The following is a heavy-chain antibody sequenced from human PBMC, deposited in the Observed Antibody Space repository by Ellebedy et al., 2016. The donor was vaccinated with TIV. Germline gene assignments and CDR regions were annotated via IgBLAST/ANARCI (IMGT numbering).Heavy chain of an antibody. Sequence: GESLKISCAASGFTFSSYGMHWVRQAPDTGPEWVAVIWFDGSHKFCVVSVKGRFTISRDNSKNTLYLQMSSLRAVDTAIYYCAKDRSSTMIALDFWGQGTLVTVSS. J-gene: IGHJ4*02. CDR3: AKDRSSTMIALDF. D-gene: IGHD3-22*01. V-gene: IGHV3-33*06. CDR2: IWFDGSHK. CDR1: GFTFSSYG.